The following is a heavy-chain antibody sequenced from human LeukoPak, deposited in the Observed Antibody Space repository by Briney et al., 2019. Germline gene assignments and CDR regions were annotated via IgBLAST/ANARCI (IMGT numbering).Heavy chain of an antibody. Sequence: GGSLRLSRAASGFTFSSYAMHWVRQAPGKGLEWVAVISYDGSNKYYADSVKGRFTISRDNSKNTLYLQMNSLRAEDTAVYYCARRVGYCSSDSCYALDYWGQGTLVTVSS. CDR1: GFTFSSYA. CDR3: ARRVGYCSSDSCYALDY. V-gene: IGHV3-30-3*01. D-gene: IGHD2-2*01. J-gene: IGHJ4*02. CDR2: ISYDGSNK.